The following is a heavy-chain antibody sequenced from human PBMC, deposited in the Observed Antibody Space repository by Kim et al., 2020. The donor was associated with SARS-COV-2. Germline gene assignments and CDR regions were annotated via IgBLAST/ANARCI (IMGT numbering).Heavy chain of an antibody. CDR2: IKSKTDGGTT. V-gene: IGHV3-15*01. Sequence: GGSLRLSCAASGFTFSNAWMSWVRQAPGKGLEWVGRIKSKTDGGTTDYAAPVKGRFTISRDDSKNTLYLQMNSLKTEDTAVYYCTTVLCSGGDCYYYYGMDVWGQGTTVTVSS. CDR1: GFTFSNAW. D-gene: IGHD2-21*02. J-gene: IGHJ6*02. CDR3: TTVLCSGGDCYYYYGMDV.